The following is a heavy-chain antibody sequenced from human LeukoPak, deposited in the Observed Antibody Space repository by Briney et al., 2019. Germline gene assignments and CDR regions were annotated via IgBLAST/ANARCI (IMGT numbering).Heavy chain of an antibody. CDR2: ISGSGGSK. CDR1: GFTFSSYA. CDR3: AKGAYSSPPPGYFDY. V-gene: IGHV3-23*01. J-gene: IGHJ4*02. Sequence: GGSLRLSCAASGFTFSSYAMSWVRQAPGKGLEWVSGISGSGGSKYYADSVKGRFTISRDNSKNTLYLQMNSLRAEDTAVYYCAKGAYSSPPPGYFDYWGQGTLVTVSS. D-gene: IGHD6-13*01.